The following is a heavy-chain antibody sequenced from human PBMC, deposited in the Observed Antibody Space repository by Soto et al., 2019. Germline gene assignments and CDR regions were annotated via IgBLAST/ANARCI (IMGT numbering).Heavy chain of an antibody. V-gene: IGHV4-4*07. CDR1: GGSISSYY. Sequence: SETLSLTCTVSGGSISSYYWSWIRQPAGKGLEWIGRIYISGSTNYNPSLKSRATLSVDTSKNQFSLQLSSVTAAVTAGYYCARELRYLDWLLVFDYGGQGALVTVSS. D-gene: IGHD3-9*01. J-gene: IGHJ4*02. CDR3: ARELRYLDWLLVFDY. CDR2: IYISGST.